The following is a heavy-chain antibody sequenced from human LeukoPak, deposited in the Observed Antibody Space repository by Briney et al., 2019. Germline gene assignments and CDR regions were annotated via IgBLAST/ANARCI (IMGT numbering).Heavy chain of an antibody. CDR3: ARAEKPNWGNYYYYCMDV. D-gene: IGHD7-27*01. CDR1: GYTFTGYY. CDR2: INPNSGGT. V-gene: IGHV1-2*02. J-gene: IGHJ6*03. Sequence: GALVKVSCKASGYTFTGYYMHWVRQAPGQGLEWMGWINPNSGGTNYAQKFQGRVTTTRDTSISTAYMELSRLRSDDTAVYYCARAEKPNWGNYYYYCMDVWGKGTTVTVSS.